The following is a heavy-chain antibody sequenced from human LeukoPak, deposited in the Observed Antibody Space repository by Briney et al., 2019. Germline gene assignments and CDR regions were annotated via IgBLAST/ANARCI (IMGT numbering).Heavy chain of an antibody. V-gene: IGHV4-59*12. J-gene: IGHJ5*02. Sequence: SETLSLTCTVSGGSISSYYWSWIRQPPGKGLEWIGYIYYSGSTNYNPSLKSRVTISVDTSKNQFSLKLSSVTAADTAIYYCARGKDTSASLFSSWGQGTLVTVSS. CDR1: GGSISSYY. CDR3: ARGKDTSASLFSS. D-gene: IGHD6-19*01. CDR2: IYYSGST.